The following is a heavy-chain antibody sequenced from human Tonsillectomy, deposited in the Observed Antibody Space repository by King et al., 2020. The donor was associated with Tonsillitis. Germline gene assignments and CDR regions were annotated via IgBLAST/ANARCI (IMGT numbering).Heavy chain of an antibody. Sequence: VQLVESGAEVKKPGASVKVSCTASGYTFTNYGISWVRQAPGQGLEWMGWISAYNSNTNYAQKHQGRVTMTTDTSTSTAYMELRSLSSDDTAVYYCARAYCRSTSCYTGNWFDPWGQGTQVTVSS. J-gene: IGHJ5*02. CDR3: ARAYCRSTSCYTGNWFDP. CDR2: ISAYNSNT. CDR1: GYTFTNYG. D-gene: IGHD2-2*02. V-gene: IGHV1-18*01.